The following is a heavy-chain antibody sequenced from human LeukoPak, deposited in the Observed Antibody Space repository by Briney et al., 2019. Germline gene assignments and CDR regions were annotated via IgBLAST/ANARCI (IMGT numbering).Heavy chain of an antibody. V-gene: IGHV3-11*04. CDR3: ACTYDYGDPWYFDY. J-gene: IGHJ4*02. CDR1: GFTFSDYY. Sequence: GGSLRLSCAASGFTFSDYYMSWIRQAPGKGLEWVSYISSSGSTIYYADSVKGRFTISRDNAKNSLYLQMNSLRAEDTAVYYCACTYDYGDPWYFDYWGQGTLVTVSS. CDR2: ISSSGSTI. D-gene: IGHD4-17*01.